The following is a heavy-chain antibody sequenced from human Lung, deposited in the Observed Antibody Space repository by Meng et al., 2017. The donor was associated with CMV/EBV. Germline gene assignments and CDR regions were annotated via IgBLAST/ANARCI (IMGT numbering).Heavy chain of an antibody. Sequence: GGSLRLSCKGSGYSFTSYWIGWVRQMPGKGLEWMGIIYPGDSDTRYSPSFQGQVTISADKSISTAYLQWSSLKASDTAMYYCARKEESYSSSGFDYWGQGTLVXVSS. CDR1: GYSFTSYW. CDR3: ARKEESYSSSGFDY. J-gene: IGHJ4*02. CDR2: IYPGDSDT. V-gene: IGHV5-51*01. D-gene: IGHD6-6*01.